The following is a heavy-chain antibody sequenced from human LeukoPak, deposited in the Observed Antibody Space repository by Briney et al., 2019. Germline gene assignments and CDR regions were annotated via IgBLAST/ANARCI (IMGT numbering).Heavy chain of an antibody. Sequence: GGSLRLSCAASGFTFSDYYMSWIRQAPGKGLEWVSYISSSSSYTNYADSMKGRFTISRDNAKNSLYLQMNSLRDEDTAVYYCARDGDSSGYYAAFDIWGQGTMVTVSS. CDR1: GFTFSDYY. V-gene: IGHV3-11*06. D-gene: IGHD3-22*01. CDR3: ARDGDSSGYYAAFDI. J-gene: IGHJ3*02. CDR2: ISSSSSYT.